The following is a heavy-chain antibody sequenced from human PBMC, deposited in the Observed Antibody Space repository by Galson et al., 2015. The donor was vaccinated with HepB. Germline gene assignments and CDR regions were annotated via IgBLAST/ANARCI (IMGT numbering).Heavy chain of an antibody. CDR2: ISYDGSKK. V-gene: IGHV3-30*18. Sequence: SLRLSCAASGFTFSSYGMHWVRQAPGKGLEWVAVISYDGSKKYHADSVKGQFTISRDNSKNTLYLQMNSLRAEDTAVYYCAKDSGLTGEVIDYWGQGTLVTVSS. CDR3: AKDSGLTGEVIDY. CDR1: GFTFSSYG. J-gene: IGHJ4*02. D-gene: IGHD7-27*01.